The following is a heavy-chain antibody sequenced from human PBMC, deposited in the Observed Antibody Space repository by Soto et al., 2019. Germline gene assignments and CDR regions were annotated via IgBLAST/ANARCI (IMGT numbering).Heavy chain of an antibody. CDR3: AKDGREQQLVGWFDP. D-gene: IGHD6-13*01. V-gene: IGHV3-43*01. CDR2: ISWDGGST. CDR1: GFTFDDYT. Sequence: GGSLRLSCAASGFTFDDYTMHWVRQAPGKGLEWVSLISWDGGSTYYADSVKGRFTISRDNSKNSLYLQMNSLRTEDTALYYCAKDGREQQLVGWFDPWGQGTLVTVSS. J-gene: IGHJ5*02.